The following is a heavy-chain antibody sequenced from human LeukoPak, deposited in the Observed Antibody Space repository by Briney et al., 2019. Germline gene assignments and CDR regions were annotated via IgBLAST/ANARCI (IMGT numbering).Heavy chain of an antibody. CDR2: IYYSGSA. CDR3: ASWAVAGYFDY. V-gene: IGHV4-31*03. J-gene: IGHJ4*02. D-gene: IGHD6-19*01. Sequence: PSQTLSLTCTVSGGSISSGGYYWSWIRQHPGKGLEWIGYIYYSGSANYNPSLKSRVTISVDTSKNQFSLKLSSVTAADTAVYYCASWAVAGYFDYWGQGTLVTVSS. CDR1: GGSISSGGYY.